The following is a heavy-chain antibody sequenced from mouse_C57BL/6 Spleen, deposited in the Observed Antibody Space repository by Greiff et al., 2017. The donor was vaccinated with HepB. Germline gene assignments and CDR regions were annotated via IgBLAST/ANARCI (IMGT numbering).Heavy chain of an antibody. D-gene: IGHD1-1*01. V-gene: IGHV14-3*01. J-gene: IGHJ4*01. CDR3: AVGVHYYSSSPYAMDY. CDR1: GFNIKNTY. Sequence: EVQLQQSVAELVRPGASVKLSCTASGFNIKNTYMHWVKQRPEQGLEWIGRIDPANGNTKYAPKFQGKATITADTSSNTAYLQLSSLTSEGTAIYYCAVGVHYYSSSPYAMDYWGQGTSVTVSA. CDR2: IDPANGNT.